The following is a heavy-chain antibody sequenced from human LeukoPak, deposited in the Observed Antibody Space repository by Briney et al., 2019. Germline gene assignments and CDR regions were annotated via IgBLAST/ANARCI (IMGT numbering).Heavy chain of an antibody. Sequence: GASVTVSCKASGGTFSSYAISWVRQAPGQGLEWMGGIIPIFGTANYAQKFQGRVTITADESTSTAYMELSSLRSEDTAVYYCAYDILTGYYSPEYWGQGTLVTVSS. CDR1: GGTFSSYA. V-gene: IGHV1-69*13. CDR2: IIPIFGTA. D-gene: IGHD3-9*01. J-gene: IGHJ4*02. CDR3: AYDILTGYYSPEY.